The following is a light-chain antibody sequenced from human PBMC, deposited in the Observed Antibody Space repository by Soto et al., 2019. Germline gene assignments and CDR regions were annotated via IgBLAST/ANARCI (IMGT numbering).Light chain of an antibody. V-gene: IGKV1-6*01. Sequence: AVQMTNPSSSPPASVGDRITITSWASQVSRNDVGWYQQKPGKAPKLLIYAACSLQSGVPSRFSGSGSGTDFSLTISSLHPEDFTTYYCQQTDSFPYTFGRGTKVDIK. CDR1: QVSRND. J-gene: IGKJ2*01. CDR3: QQTDSFPYT. CDR2: AAC.